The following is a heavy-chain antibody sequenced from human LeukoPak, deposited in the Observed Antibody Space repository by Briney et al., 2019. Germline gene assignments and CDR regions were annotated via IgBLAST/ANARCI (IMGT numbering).Heavy chain of an antibody. CDR3: ARVTINYGDYEGY. V-gene: IGHV1-18*01. CDR2: ISAYNGNT. CDR1: GYTFTSYG. J-gene: IGHJ4*02. Sequence: ASVKVSCKASGYTFTSYGISWVRQAPGQGLEWMGWISAYNGNTNYAQKLQGRVTMTTDTSTSTVYMELRSLRSDDTAVYYCARVTINYGDYEGYWGQGTLVTVSS. D-gene: IGHD4-17*01.